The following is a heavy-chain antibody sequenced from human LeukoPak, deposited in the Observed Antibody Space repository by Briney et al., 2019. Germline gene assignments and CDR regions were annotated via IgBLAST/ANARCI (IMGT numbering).Heavy chain of an antibody. V-gene: IGHV1-2*02. J-gene: IGHJ3*02. CDR2: ISPDSGGT. CDR3: ARVRRGWFDAFDI. D-gene: IGHD6-19*01. Sequence: ASVKVSCKASGYTFAGYHIHWVRQAPGQGLEWMGWISPDSGGTNYAQNFQGRVTMTRDTSISTAYMELNRLRSDDTAVYYCARVRRGWFDAFDIWGQGTLVTVSS. CDR1: GYTFAGYH.